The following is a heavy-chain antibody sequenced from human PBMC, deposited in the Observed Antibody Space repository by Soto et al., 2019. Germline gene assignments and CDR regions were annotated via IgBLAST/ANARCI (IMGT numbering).Heavy chain of an antibody. CDR2: IYYSGST. D-gene: IGHD4-4*01. J-gene: IGHJ4*02. V-gene: IGHV4-39*01. CDR1: CGTIISSSYY. CDR3: AGTVTTFDY. Sequence: SETVTLTCTFSCGTIISSSYYWGCIRQPPGKGLEWRGSIYYSGSTYYNPSLKSLVTISVDTSKNQFSLKLSSVTAADTAVYYCAGTVTTFDYWGQGTLVTVSS.